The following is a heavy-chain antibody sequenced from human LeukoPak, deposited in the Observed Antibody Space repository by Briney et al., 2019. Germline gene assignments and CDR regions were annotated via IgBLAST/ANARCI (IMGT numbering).Heavy chain of an antibody. CDR3: AGSWSSHSRPPFDY. CDR2: INAGSGNT. J-gene: IGHJ4*02. Sequence: GASVKVSCKASGYTFTSYAMHWVRQAPGQRLEWMGWINAGSGNTKYSQKFQGRVTITRDTSASTAYMELSSLRSEDTAVYYCAGSWSSHSRPPFDYWGQGPLVTVSS. CDR1: GYTFTSYA. V-gene: IGHV1-3*01. D-gene: IGHD2-2*03.